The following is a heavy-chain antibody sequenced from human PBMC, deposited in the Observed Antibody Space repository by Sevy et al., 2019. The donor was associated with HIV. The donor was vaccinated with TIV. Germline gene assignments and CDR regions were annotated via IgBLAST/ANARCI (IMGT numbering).Heavy chain of an antibody. CDR3: ARLASCSGGSCYAGGAFDI. V-gene: IGHV4-59*01. CDR2: IYYSGST. D-gene: IGHD2-15*01. Sequence: SETLSLTCTVSGGSISSYYWSWIRQPPGKGLEWIGYIYYSGSTNYNPSLKSRVTISVDTSKNQFSLKLSSVTAADTELYYCARLASCSGGSCYAGGAFDIWGQGTMVTVSS. CDR1: GGSISSYY. J-gene: IGHJ3*02.